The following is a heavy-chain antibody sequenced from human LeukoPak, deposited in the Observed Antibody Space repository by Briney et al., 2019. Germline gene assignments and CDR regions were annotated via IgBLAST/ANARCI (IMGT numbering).Heavy chain of an antibody. Sequence: GASVKVSCKASGGTFSSYAISWVRQAPGQGLEWMGGIIPIFGTANYAQKFQGRVTITTDESTSTAYMELSSLRSEDTAVYYCARASPYCSSTSCYDYYYYMDVWGKGTTVTVSS. D-gene: IGHD2-2*01. V-gene: IGHV1-69*05. CDR2: IIPIFGTA. J-gene: IGHJ6*03. CDR1: GGTFSSYA. CDR3: ARASPYCSSTSCYDYYYYMDV.